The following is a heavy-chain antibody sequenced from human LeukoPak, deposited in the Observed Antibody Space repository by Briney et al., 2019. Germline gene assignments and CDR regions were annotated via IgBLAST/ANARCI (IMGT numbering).Heavy chain of an antibody. D-gene: IGHD4-17*01. CDR3: ARLDYGDSYYYYYMDV. CDR2: ISGSGGST. Sequence: GGTLRLSCAASGFTFSSYGMSWVRQAPGKGLEWVSAISGSGGSTYYADSVKGRFTISRDNSKNRLYLQMNSLRAEDTAVYYCARLDYGDSYYYYYMDVWGKGTTVTVSS. CDR1: GFTFSSYG. V-gene: IGHV3-23*01. J-gene: IGHJ6*03.